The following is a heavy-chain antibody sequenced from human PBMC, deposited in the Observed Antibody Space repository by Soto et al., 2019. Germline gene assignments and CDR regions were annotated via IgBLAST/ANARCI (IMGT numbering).Heavy chain of an antibody. J-gene: IGHJ5*02. D-gene: IGHD4-17*01. CDR3: ARLPWADYGGIFDP. CDR2: IYYSGST. CDR1: GGSISNYY. Sequence: QVQLQESGPGLVKPSETLSLTCTVSGGSISNYYWSWIRHPPGKKLVWIGYIYYSGSTNYNPSLMSRVTIPVDTSKHQLSLKLYSVTTAHTAMYYCARLPWADYGGIFDPWGQGTLVTVSS. V-gene: IGHV4-59*01.